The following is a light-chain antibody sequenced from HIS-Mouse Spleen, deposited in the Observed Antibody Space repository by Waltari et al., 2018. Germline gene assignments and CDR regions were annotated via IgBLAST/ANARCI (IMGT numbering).Light chain of an antibody. J-gene: IGLJ3*02. Sequence: QSALTQPRSVSGSPGQSVTISCTGTSSDVGGYNYVSWYQQHPGKAPKLMIYDVSKRPSRVPVRFSGSKSGNTASLTISGLQAEDEADYYCCSCAGSYTWVFGGGTKLTVL. CDR2: DVS. CDR1: SSDVGGYNY. CDR3: CSCAGSYTWV. V-gene: IGLV2-11*01.